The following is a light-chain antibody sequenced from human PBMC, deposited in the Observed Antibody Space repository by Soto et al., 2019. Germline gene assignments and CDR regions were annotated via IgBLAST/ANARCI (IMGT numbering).Light chain of an antibody. CDR1: QDISHY. V-gene: IGKV1-33*01. J-gene: IGKJ4*01. CDR3: QKYDHAPLT. Sequence: DIQMTQSPSSLSASVGDTVTITCQAGQDISHYLNWYQQKPGKALKLLIYDASNLHPGVPSRFRGSGSGTEFSFNITSLQPEDVATYYCQKYDHAPLTVGGVTKVDSK. CDR2: DAS.